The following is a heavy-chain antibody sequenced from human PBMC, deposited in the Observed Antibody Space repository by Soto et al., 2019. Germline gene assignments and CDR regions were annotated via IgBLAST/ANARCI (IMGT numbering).Heavy chain of an antibody. CDR2: IYYSGST. CDR3: ARNYDRNGYYNPYYVDY. V-gene: IGHV4-39*01. Sequence: SETLSLTCTVSGGSISSNNYYWGWIRQPPGKGLEWIGSIYYSGSTYCNPSLKSRLTISLDTPKNQFSLKLNSVTAADTAVYFCARNYDRNGYYNPYYVDYWGQGTLVTVSS. J-gene: IGHJ4*02. D-gene: IGHD3-22*01. CDR1: GGSISSNNYY.